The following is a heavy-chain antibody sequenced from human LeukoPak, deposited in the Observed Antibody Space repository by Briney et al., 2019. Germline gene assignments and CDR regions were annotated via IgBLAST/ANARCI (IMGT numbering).Heavy chain of an antibody. CDR2: IFYSGGT. V-gene: IGHV4-39*07. J-gene: IGHJ4*02. CDR1: GGSISSNSYY. D-gene: IGHD3-3*01. CDR3: ARLIEPHIYDFWSGYRVDY. Sequence: SETLSLTCTVSGGSISSNSYYWGWIRQPPGQGLEWIGGIFYSGGTYYNPSLKSRVTISVDTSKNQFSLKLSSVTAADTAVYYCARLIEPHIYDFWSGYRVDYWGQGTLVTVSS.